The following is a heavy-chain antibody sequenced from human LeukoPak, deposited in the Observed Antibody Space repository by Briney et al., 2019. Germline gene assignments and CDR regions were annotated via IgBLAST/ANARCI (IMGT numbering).Heavy chain of an antibody. CDR3: AKDRVAVAVPYYFDY. Sequence: PGGSLRLSCAASGFTFSAFGMHWVRQAPGKGLEWVAFIHYDGRDKYYADSVKGRFTISRDNSKNTLFLQINSLRTDDTAVYYCAKDRVAVAVPYYFDYWGQGTLVTVSS. CDR1: GFTFSAFG. D-gene: IGHD6-19*01. J-gene: IGHJ4*02. CDR2: IHYDGRDK. V-gene: IGHV3-30*02.